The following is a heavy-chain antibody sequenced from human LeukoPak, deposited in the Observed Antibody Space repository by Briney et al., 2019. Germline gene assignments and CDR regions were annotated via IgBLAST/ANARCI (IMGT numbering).Heavy chain of an antibody. D-gene: IGHD1-1*01. CDR3: ARAGGGYIVY. CDR2: IYYSGST. J-gene: IGHJ4*02. CDR1: GGSISSSGYY. Sequence: SETLSLTCTVSGGSISSSGYYWGWIRQPPGKGLEWIGSIYYSGSTYYNPSLKSRVTISVDTSKNQFSLKLSSVTAADTAVYYCARAGGGYIVYWGQGTLVTVSS. V-gene: IGHV4-39*07.